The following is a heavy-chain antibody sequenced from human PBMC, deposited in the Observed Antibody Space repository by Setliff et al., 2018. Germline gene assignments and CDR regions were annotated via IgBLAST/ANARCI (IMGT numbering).Heavy chain of an antibody. CDR1: GGSISSSRYY. Sequence: PSETLSLTCTVSGGSISSSRYYWGWIRQPPGKGLEWIGSSYYSGSTYYNPSLKSRVTISVDTSKKQFSLKLSSVTAADTAVYYCARRHCSGGSCYSLNYFDYWGQGTLVTVSS. CDR2: SYYSGST. J-gene: IGHJ4*02. D-gene: IGHD2-15*01. V-gene: IGHV4-39*07. CDR3: ARRHCSGGSCYSLNYFDY.